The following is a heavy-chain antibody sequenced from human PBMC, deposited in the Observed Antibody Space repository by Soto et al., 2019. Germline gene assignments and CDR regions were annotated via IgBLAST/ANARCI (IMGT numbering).Heavy chain of an antibody. CDR2: INPGDGDT. CDR1: GHTFSNFA. CDR3: TRDPLYCDATAGCSAYYNCFDR. D-gene: IGHD2-21*01. J-gene: IGHJ5*02. V-gene: IGHV1-3*01. Sequence: GASVKVSCKAIGHTFSNFAVHWMRQSPGQSLEWMGWINPGDGDTQYSRNFQGRVTMTRDTSASTAYMELSSLRSEDTAVYYCTRDPLYCDATAGCSAYYNCFDRWGQGSLVTVSS.